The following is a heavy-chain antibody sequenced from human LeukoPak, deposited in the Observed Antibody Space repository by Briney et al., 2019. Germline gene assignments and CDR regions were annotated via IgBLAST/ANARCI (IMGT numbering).Heavy chain of an antibody. CDR3: AKSSSSYDY. Sequence: PGRSLRLSCAASGFTFDDYAMHWVRQAPGKGLEWVSGISWNSGSIGYADSVKGRFTISRDNAKNSLYLQMNSLRAEDTAVYYCAKSSSSYDYWGQGTLVTVSS. J-gene: IGHJ4*02. D-gene: IGHD6-6*01. CDR1: GFTFDDYA. V-gene: IGHV3-9*01. CDR2: ISWNSGSI.